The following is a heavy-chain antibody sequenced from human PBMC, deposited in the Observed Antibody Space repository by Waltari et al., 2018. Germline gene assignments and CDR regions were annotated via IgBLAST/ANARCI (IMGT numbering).Heavy chain of an antibody. J-gene: IGHJ5*02. Sequence: EVQLVASGGGLVKPGGSLRLSCAASGFTFRSYAINWVRQAPGKGLEWVSSINSNSYIYYADSVKGRFTISRDNAKNSLYLQMNSLRAEDTAVYYCAREGGYCSGGSCRWFDPWGQGTLVTVSS. CDR3: AREGGYCSGGSCRWFDP. CDR2: INSNSYI. D-gene: IGHD2-15*01. V-gene: IGHV3-21*01. CDR1: GFTFRSYA.